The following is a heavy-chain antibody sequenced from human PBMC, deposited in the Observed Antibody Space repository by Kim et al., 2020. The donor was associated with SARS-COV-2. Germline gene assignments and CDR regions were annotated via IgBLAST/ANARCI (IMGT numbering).Heavy chain of an antibody. D-gene: IGHD1-26*01. V-gene: IGHV5-51*01. J-gene: IGHJ4*02. CDR1: EYSFTSYW. Sequence: GESLKISCKGSEYSFTSYWIGWVRQMPGKGLEWMGIIYPGDSDTRYSPSFQGQVTISADKYISTAYLQWSSLKASDTAMYYCARQPIVGATGFDYWGQGTLVTVSS. CDR2: IYPGDSDT. CDR3: ARQPIVGATGFDY.